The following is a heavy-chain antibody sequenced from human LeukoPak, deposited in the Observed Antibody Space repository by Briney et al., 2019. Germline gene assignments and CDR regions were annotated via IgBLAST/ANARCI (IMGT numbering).Heavy chain of an antibody. CDR3: ASQTFSGYSDN. CDR2: INHSGST. Sequence: SETLSLTCAVFGGSFSGYYWNWIRQPPGKGLEWIGEINHSGSTKYNPSLKSRVTILVDTSKNQFSLKLSSVTAAGAAIYYCASQTFSGYSDNWGQGTRVTVSS. J-gene: IGHJ4*02. D-gene: IGHD3-22*01. CDR1: GGSFSGYY. V-gene: IGHV4-34*01.